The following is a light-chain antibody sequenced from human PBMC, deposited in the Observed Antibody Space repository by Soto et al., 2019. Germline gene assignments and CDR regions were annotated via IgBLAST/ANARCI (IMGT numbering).Light chain of an antibody. J-gene: IGLJ2*01. CDR2: GNS. V-gene: IGLV1-40*01. Sequence: QSVLTQPPSVSGAPGQRVTISYTGSSSNIGAGYDVHWYQQLPGTAPKLLIYGNSNRPSGVPDRFSGSKSGTSASLAITGLQAEDEADYYCQSSDSSLSVVFGGGTKLTVL. CDR3: QSSDSSLSVV. CDR1: SSNIGAGYD.